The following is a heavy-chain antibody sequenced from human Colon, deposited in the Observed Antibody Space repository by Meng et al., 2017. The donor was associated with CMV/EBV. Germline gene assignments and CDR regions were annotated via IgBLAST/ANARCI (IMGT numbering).Heavy chain of an antibody. J-gene: IGHJ6*02. CDR1: GFNFRSSA. V-gene: IGHV3-23*01. CDR3: AGESGVPNGMDV. Sequence: GGSLRLSCAASGFNFRSSAMSWVRQAPGKGLEWVSSISGGGTSTYYADSVKGRFTISRDNSKNTLFLQMDSLRAEDTAVYYCAGESGVPNGMDVWGQGTTVTVSS. D-gene: IGHD2-2*01. CDR2: ISGGGTST.